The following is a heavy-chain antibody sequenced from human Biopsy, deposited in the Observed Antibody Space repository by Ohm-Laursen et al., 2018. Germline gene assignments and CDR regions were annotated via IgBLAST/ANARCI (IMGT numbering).Heavy chain of an antibody. CDR3: ARDRGISTLEPLRPFGMDV. CDR2: FNPGGGTA. V-gene: IGHV1-46*01. J-gene: IGHJ6*02. Sequence: ASVKVSCKASGYTFVNYYMHWVRQAPGQGLEWMGIFNPGGGTANYAQNFQRRVVMTRNMSTNTAYMELSSLTSDDTAVYYCARDRGISTLEPLRPFGMDVWGQGTTVTVSS. CDR1: GYTFVNYY. D-gene: IGHD1-14*01.